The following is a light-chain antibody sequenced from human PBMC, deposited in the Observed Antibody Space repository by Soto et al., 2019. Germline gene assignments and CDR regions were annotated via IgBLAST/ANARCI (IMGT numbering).Light chain of an antibody. Sequence: DIQMTHSPSAMSASVGDRVMITCRSSQPISNYLAWFQQKPGQAPKRLIYAASTLQSGVPSRFSGSGSGTEFSLTIDTLEPEDFATYFCLQHKSYQWTFGQGTKVDIK. CDR1: QPISNY. CDR3: LQHKSYQWT. V-gene: IGKV1-17*03. CDR2: AAS. J-gene: IGKJ1*01.